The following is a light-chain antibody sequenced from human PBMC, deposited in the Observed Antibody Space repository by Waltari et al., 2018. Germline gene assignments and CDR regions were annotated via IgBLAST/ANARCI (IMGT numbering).Light chain of an antibody. CDR1: QYITVSW. Sequence: CRASQYITVSWMNWYHQKPGQAPRLLIYAASTRARGVPDRFSGSGSGTDFTLTISRLEPEDSGVYYCQQYDGSVVTFGRGTKVEIK. CDR2: AAS. CDR3: QQYDGSVVT. J-gene: IGKJ4*01. V-gene: IGKV3-20*01.